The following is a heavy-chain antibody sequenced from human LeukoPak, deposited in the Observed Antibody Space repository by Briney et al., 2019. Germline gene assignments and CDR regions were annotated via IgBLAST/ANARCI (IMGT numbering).Heavy chain of an antibody. D-gene: IGHD6-13*01. CDR1: GGTFSSYA. CDR2: IIPILGIA. J-gene: IGHJ4*02. CDR3: ARAGQQLGPDYFDY. Sequence: GASVKVSCKASGGTFSSYAISWVRQAPGQGLEWMGRIIPILGIANYAQKFQGRVTITADKSTSTAYMELSSLRSEDTAVYYCARAGQQLGPDYFDYWGQGTLVTVSS. V-gene: IGHV1-69*04.